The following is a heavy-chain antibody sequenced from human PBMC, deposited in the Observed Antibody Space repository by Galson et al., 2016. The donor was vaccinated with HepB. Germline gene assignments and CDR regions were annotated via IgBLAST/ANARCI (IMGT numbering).Heavy chain of an antibody. V-gene: IGHV3-23*01. CDR1: GFSISIYS. D-gene: IGHD3-16*02. Sequence: SLRLSCAASGFSISIYSMNWVRQAPGKGLEWVSAIRGSGTGTSYTDSVKGRFTISRDNSKNTLYLQMNSLRAEDTAVYYCATEPAPGKYRYFYFDYWGQGTLVTVSS. J-gene: IGHJ4*02. CDR2: IRGSGTGT. CDR3: ATEPAPGKYRYFYFDY.